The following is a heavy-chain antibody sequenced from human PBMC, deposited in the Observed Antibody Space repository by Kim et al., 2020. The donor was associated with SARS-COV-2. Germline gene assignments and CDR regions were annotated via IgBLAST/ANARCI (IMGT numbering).Heavy chain of an antibody. V-gene: IGHV6-1*01. J-gene: IGHJ3*02. Sequence: SQTLSLSCAISGDSVSSNSAAWNWIRQSPSRGLEWLGRTYYRSKWYNDYAVSVKSRITINPDTSKNQFSLQLNSVTPEDTAVYYCARDLTGYSSSWTDRGRAFDTWGQGTMVTVSS. CDR2: TYYRSKWYN. CDR3: ARDLTGYSSSWTDRGRAFDT. D-gene: IGHD6-13*01. CDR1: GDSVSSNSAA.